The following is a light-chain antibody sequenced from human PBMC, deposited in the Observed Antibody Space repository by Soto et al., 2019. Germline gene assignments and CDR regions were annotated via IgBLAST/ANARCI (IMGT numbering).Light chain of an antibody. V-gene: IGKV3-20*01. CDR1: QTVRNNY. CDR2: DAS. J-gene: IGKJ4*01. CDR3: QQFSSYTLT. Sequence: EIVLTQSPGTLSLSPGERATLSCRVSQTVRNNYLAWYQQKPGQAPRLXIYDASSRETGIPDRFSGGGSGTEFTLTISRLEPEDFAVYYCQQFSSYTLTFGGGTKVDIK.